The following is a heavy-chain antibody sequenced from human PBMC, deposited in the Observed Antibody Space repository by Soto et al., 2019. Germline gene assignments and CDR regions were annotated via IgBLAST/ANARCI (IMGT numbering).Heavy chain of an antibody. CDR1: GGSISSGGYS. CDR3: ARVGGYSRIDY. Sequence: QLQLQESGSGLVKPSQTLSLTCAVSGGSISSGGYSWSWIRQPPGKGLEWIGYIYHSGSTYYNPPLKSGVSISVDRANNQFSLNLSSVTAADTALYYCARVGGYSRIDYWGQGTLVTVAS. J-gene: IGHJ4*02. D-gene: IGHD3-22*01. CDR2: IYHSGST. V-gene: IGHV4-30-2*01.